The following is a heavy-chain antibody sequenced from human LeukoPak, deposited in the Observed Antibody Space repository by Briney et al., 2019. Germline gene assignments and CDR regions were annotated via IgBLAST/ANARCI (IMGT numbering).Heavy chain of an antibody. J-gene: IGHJ4*02. CDR1: GGTFSSYA. CDR2: IIPIFGTA. D-gene: IGHD1-26*01. Sequence: ASVKVSCKASGGTFSSYAISWVRQAPGQGLEWMGGIIPIFGTANYAQKFQGRVTITADESTSTAYMKLSSLRSEDTAVYYCARVPFGGSYYYFDYWGQGTLVTVSS. V-gene: IGHV1-69*01. CDR3: ARVPFGGSYYYFDY.